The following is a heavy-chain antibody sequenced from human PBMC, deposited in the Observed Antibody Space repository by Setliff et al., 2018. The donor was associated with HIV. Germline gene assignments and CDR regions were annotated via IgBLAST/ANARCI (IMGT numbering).Heavy chain of an antibody. J-gene: IGHJ4*02. CDR1: GYNFTSHD. CDR2: MNPKSGNT. Sequence: ASVKVSCKASGYNFTSHDINWVRQAPGQGLEWMGWMNPKSGNTGYARKFQGRVTMTRKTSISTAYMELRSLRYDDTAVYYCGRGYCSSTSCYGIYYFDNWGQGTPVTVSS. D-gene: IGHD2-2*01. V-gene: IGHV1-8*01. CDR3: GRGYCSSTSCYGIYYFDN.